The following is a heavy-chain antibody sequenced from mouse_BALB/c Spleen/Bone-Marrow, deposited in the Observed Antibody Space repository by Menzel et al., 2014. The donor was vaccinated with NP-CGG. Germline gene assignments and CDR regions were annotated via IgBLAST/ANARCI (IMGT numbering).Heavy chain of an antibody. CDR3: ARGNYEAMDS. J-gene: IGHJ4*01. CDR1: GCTFTRYW. Sequence: QVQLQQSGAELAKPGASVKMSCKASGCTFTRYWMHWVKQRPGQGLEWIGYINPSTGDTEYNQKFKDKATLTADMSSSTAYMQLSSLTSEDSAVYYCARGNYEAMDSWGQGTSVTVSS. V-gene: IGHV1-7*01. D-gene: IGHD2-1*01. CDR2: INPSTGDT.